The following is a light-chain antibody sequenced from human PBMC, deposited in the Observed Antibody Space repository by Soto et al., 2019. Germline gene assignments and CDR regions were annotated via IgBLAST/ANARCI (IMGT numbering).Light chain of an antibody. CDR2: DVS. J-gene: IGLJ1*01. CDR1: SSDVGTYNY. V-gene: IGLV2-14*03. CDR3: SSYAGSCTRV. Sequence: QSALTQPASVSGSPGQSITISCTGTSSDVGTYNYVSWYRQHPGKAPKLIIFDVSNRPSGVSNRFSGSKSGNTASLTISGLQAEDEADYYRSSYAGSCTRVYASGTKVTVL.